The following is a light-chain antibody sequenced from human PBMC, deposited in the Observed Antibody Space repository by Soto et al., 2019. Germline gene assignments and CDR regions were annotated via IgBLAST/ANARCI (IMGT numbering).Light chain of an antibody. CDR3: QQYGSSGT. CDR2: GAS. J-gene: IGKJ1*01. V-gene: IGKV3-20*01. CDR1: QSVSNNY. Sequence: EIVLTKSPGTLSLSPGERATLSCRASQSVSNNYLAWYQQKPGQAPRLLIYGASNRATGIPDRFSGSGSGTDFTLTISRLEPEYFAVYYCQQYGSSGTFGQGTKVDIK.